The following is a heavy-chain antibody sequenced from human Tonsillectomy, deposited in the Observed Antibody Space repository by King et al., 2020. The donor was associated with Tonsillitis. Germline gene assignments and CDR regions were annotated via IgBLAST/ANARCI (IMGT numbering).Heavy chain of an antibody. CDR1: RYSITSGYS. CDR3: AKSPYDYLWGSHRPDTYYFDS. J-gene: IGHJ4*02. CDR2: VYHSGNT. V-gene: IGHV4-38-2*01. Sequence: QLQESGPRLVKPSETLSLSCSVSRYSITSGYSWGWIRQPPGKALEWIATVYHSGNTYYNPSLNSRVSISVDTSKNQFSLNLTAVTVADTAIYYCAKSPYDYLWGSHRPDTYYFDSWGQGTLVTVSA. D-gene: IGHD3-16*02.